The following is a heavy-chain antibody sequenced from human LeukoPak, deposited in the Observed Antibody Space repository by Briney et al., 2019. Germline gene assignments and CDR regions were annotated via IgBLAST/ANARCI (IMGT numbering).Heavy chain of an antibody. CDR2: INPSGGST. D-gene: IGHD4-11*01. CDR3: ARDGTVTTDYYYGMDV. Sequence: ASVKVSCKASGYTFTSYYMHWVRQAPGQGLEWTGIINPSGGSTSYAQKFQGRVTMTRDTSTSTVYMELSSLRSEDTAVYYCARDGTVTTDYYYGMDVLGQGTTVTVSS. J-gene: IGHJ6*02. CDR1: GYTFTSYY. V-gene: IGHV1-46*01.